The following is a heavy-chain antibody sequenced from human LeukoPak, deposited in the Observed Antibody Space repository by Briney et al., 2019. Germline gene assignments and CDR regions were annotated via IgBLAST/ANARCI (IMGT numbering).Heavy chain of an antibody. CDR1: GFTFDDYA. CDR2: ISWNSDGI. CDR3: ARENPYVS. J-gene: IGHJ5*02. D-gene: IGHD1-14*01. V-gene: IGHV3-9*01. Sequence: GRSLRLSCAASGFTFDDYAMHWVRQVPGKGLEWVAGISWNSDGIGYADSVKGRFTISRDNAKNSLYLEMSSLRVEDTGVYYCARENPYVSWGQGTLVTVSS.